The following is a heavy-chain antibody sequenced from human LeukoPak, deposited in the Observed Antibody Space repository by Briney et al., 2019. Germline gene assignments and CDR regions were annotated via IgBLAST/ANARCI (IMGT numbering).Heavy chain of an antibody. D-gene: IGHD2/OR15-2a*01. V-gene: IGHV3-74*01. J-gene: IGHJ4*02. CDR2: INTDGGST. CDR1: GFTFSSYW. CDR3: ARALLAPYYFDY. Sequence: PGGSLRLSCAASGFTFSSYWMHWVRQAPGKGLVWVSRINTDGGSTTYADSAKGRFTISRDNAKNTLYLQMNSLRAEDTAVYYCARALLAPYYFDYWGQGALVTVSS.